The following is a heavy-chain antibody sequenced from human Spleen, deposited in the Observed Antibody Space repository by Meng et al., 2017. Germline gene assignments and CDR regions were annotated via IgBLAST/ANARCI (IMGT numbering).Heavy chain of an antibody. J-gene: IGHJ5*02. D-gene: IGHD3-22*01. CDR3: AADSSGYYL. V-gene: IGHV1-18*01. CDR2: ISVYNDNT. Sequence: ASVKVSCKASGYNFRSYGITWVRQAPGQGLEWMGWISVYNDNTNYAQKLQGRVTMTSDTSTSTVYMELRSLRSDDTAVYYCAADSSGYYLWGQGTLVTVSS. CDR1: GYNFRSYG.